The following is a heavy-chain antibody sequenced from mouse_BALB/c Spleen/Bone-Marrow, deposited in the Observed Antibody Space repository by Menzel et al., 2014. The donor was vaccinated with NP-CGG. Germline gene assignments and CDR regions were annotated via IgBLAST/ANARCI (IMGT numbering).Heavy chain of an antibody. CDR3: VGYGYDY. V-gene: IGHV10S3*01. J-gene: IGHJ4*01. Sequence: EVKLMESGGGLVQPKGSLKLSCAASGFTFNSNAMNWVRQAPGKGLEWVARIRGESNNYATYYADSVKDRFTISRDDSQSMLYLQMNNLKTEDTAMYHCVGYGYDYWGQGTSVTVSS. D-gene: IGHD1-2*01. CDR2: IRGESNNYAT. CDR1: GFTFNSNA.